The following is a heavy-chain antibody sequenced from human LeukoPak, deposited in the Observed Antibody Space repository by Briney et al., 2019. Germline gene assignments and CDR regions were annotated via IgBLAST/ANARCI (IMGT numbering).Heavy chain of an antibody. CDR2: ILGSGSSI. CDR1: GFTFSSYE. J-gene: IGHJ4*02. D-gene: IGHD2-2*01. CDR3: AKRYCGSTSCPSPFYFFDY. V-gene: IGHV3-23*01. Sequence: QPGGSLRLSCAASGFTFSSYEMNWVRQAPGKGLEWVSSILGSGSSIYYADSVKGRFTISRDNSKNTLYLQMNSLRAEDTAIYYCAKRYCGSTSCPSPFYFFDYWGQGTLVTVSS.